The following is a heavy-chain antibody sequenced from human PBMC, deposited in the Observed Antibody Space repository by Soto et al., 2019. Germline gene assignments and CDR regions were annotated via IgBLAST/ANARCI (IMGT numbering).Heavy chain of an antibody. J-gene: IGHJ3*02. CDR3: AKKGLVAATHALDI. CDR2: ISGSGVST. V-gene: IGHV3-23*01. CDR1: GFTFSSYA. D-gene: IGHD2-15*01. Sequence: GSLRLSCAASGFTFSSYAISWVRQAPGKGLEWVSAISGSGVSTYYADSVKGRFTISRDNSKNTLYLQMNSLRAEDTAVYYCAKKGLVAATHALDIWGQGTMVTVSS.